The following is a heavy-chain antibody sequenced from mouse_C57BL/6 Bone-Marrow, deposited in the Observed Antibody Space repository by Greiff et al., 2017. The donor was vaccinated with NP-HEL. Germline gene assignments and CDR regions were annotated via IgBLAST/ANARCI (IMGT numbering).Heavy chain of an antibody. D-gene: IGHD1-1*01. J-gene: IGHJ1*03. CDR1: GFTFSDFY. V-gene: IGHV7-1*01. CDR3: ARDAEDYYGSSYWYFDV. Sequence: EVKVVDSGGGLVQSGRSLRLSCATSGFTFSDFYMEWVRQAPGKGLEWIAASRNKANDYTTEYSASVKGRFIVSRDTSQSILYLQMNALRAEDTAIYYCARDAEDYYGSSYWYFDVWGTGTTVTVSS. CDR2: SRNKANDYTT.